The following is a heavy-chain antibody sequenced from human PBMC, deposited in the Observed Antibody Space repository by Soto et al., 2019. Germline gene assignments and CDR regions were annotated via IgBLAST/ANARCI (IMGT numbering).Heavy chain of an antibody. D-gene: IGHD2-21*02. V-gene: IGHV4-30-4*01. CDR3: ARDRHIVVVTATPGYAFDI. Sequence: QVQLQESGPGLVKPSQTLSLTCTVSGGSISSGDYYWSWIRQPPGKGLEWIGYISYSGSTYYNPSLKSRVTISVDTSKNQFSLKLSSVTAADTAVYYCARDRHIVVVTATPGYAFDIWGQGTMVTVSS. CDR2: ISYSGST. J-gene: IGHJ3*02. CDR1: GGSISSGDYY.